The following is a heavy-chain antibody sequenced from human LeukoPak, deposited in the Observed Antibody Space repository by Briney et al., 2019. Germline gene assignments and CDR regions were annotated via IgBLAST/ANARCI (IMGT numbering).Heavy chain of an antibody. CDR3: ARRSSRYSSPPDY. CDR1: GGSISSGDYY. Sequence: SHSLSLTCTVSGGSISSGDYYWGWIRQPPGKGLEWIGSIYYSGSTYYNPSLKSRVTISVDTSENQFSLKLSSVTAADTAVYYCARRSSRYSSPPDYWGQGTLVTVSS. V-gene: IGHV4-39*01. D-gene: IGHD6-13*01. CDR2: IYYSGST. J-gene: IGHJ4*02.